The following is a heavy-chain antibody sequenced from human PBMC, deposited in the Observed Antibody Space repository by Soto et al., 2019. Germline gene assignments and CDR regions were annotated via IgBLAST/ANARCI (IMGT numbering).Heavy chain of an antibody. J-gene: IGHJ6*02. V-gene: IGHV5-51*01. CDR1: RECISTYW. Sequence: SVKVTGKGSRECISTYWTAWLSQMPGKGLEWMGIIYPGDSDTRYSPSFQGQVTISADKSISTAYLQWSSLKASDTAMYYCARANCISTSCYAYGMDVWGQGTTVTVSS. D-gene: IGHD2-2*01. CDR3: ARANCISTSCYAYGMDV. CDR2: IYPGDSDT.